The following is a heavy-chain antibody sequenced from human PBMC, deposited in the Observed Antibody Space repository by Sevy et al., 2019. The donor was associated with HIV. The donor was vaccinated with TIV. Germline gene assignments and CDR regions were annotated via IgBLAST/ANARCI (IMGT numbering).Heavy chain of an antibody. CDR1: GFTFSGSA. CDR3: TRHRLSMVRGIIMAHYFNY. CDR2: IRSKSSSHAT. V-gene: IGHV3-73*01. Sequence: GGSLRLSCAASGFTFSGSAIHWVRQASGKGLEWVGRIRSKSSSHATAYAASVKGRFTISRDDSKNTAYLQMNSLKTEDTAVYYCTRHRLSMVRGIIMAHYFNYWGPGTLVTVSS. J-gene: IGHJ4*02. D-gene: IGHD3-10*01.